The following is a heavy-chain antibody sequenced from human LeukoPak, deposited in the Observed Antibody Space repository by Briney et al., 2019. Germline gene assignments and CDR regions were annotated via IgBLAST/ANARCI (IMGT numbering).Heavy chain of an antibody. Sequence: PGGSLRLSCAASGFTFSNAWMSWVRQAPGKGLEWVGRIKSKTDGGTTDYAAPVKGRFTISRDDSKNTLYLQMNSLKTEDTAVYYCTTEPYSSSWSDAFDIWGQGTMVTVSS. CDR2: IKSKTDGGTT. V-gene: IGHV3-15*01. D-gene: IGHD6-13*01. J-gene: IGHJ3*02. CDR3: TTEPYSSSWSDAFDI. CDR1: GFTFSNAW.